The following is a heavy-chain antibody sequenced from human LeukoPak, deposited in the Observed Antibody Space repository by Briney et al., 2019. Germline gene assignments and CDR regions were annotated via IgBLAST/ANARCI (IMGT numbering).Heavy chain of an antibody. CDR3: ARDWAAVAGYSGSYYEGNYYYMDV. D-gene: IGHD1-26*01. V-gene: IGHV1-18*01. J-gene: IGHJ6*03. CDR2: ISAYNGNT. Sequence: ASVKVSCKASGYTFTSYGISWVRQAPGQGLEWMGWISAYNGNTNYAQKLQGRVTMTTDTSTSTAYMELRSLRSDDTAVYYCARDWAAVAGYSGSYYEGNYYYMDVWGKGTTVTISS. CDR1: GYTFTSYG.